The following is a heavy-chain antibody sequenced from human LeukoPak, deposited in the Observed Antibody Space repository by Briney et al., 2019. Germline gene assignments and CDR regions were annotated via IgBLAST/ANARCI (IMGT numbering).Heavy chain of an antibody. Sequence: GGSLRLSCAASGFTVSTNYMNWVRQAPGKGLEWVSVLFSGGSTYYADSAKGRFTISRDNSKNTVYLQMNSLRAEDTAVYYCARDRTPATRGFDIWGQGTMVTVSS. D-gene: IGHD1-26*01. CDR2: LFSGGST. V-gene: IGHV3-66*01. J-gene: IGHJ3*02. CDR1: GFTVSTNY. CDR3: ARDRTPATRGFDI.